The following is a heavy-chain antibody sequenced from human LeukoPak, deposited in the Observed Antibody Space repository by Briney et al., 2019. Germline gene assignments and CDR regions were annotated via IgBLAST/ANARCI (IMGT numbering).Heavy chain of an antibody. CDR3: ARASYYYDSSGYSGYFDY. D-gene: IGHD3-22*01. J-gene: IGHJ4*02. CDR2: IYYSGST. Sequence: SETLSLTCAVYGGSFSGYYWSWIRQPPGKGLEWIGYIYYSGSTNYNPSLKSRVTISVDTSKNQFSLKLSSVTAADTAVYYCARASYYYDSSGYSGYFDYWGQGTLVTVSS. V-gene: IGHV4-59*01. CDR1: GGSFSGYY.